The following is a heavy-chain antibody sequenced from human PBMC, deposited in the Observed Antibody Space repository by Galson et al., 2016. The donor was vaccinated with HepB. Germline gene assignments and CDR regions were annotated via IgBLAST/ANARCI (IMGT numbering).Heavy chain of an antibody. CDR3: AISYTGWYGGVFDY. CDR2: ISPNSGAT. CDR1: GYTFTGYY. J-gene: IGHJ4*02. V-gene: IGHV1-2*04. D-gene: IGHD6-19*01. Sequence: SVKVSCKASGYTFTGYYMHWVRQAPGQGLEWMGWISPNSGATTYAQNFQGWVTMTRDTSISTAYMELSRLRSDDTAVYYCAISYTGWYGGVFDYWGQGTLVTVSS.